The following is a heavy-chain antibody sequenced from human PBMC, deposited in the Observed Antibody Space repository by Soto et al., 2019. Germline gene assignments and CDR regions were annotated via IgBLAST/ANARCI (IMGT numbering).Heavy chain of an antibody. CDR1: GFSLSTSGVG. D-gene: IGHD3-3*01. J-gene: IGHJ5*02. V-gene: IGHV2-5*02. CDR3: AHALEFFGLVPGGWFDP. Sequence: QITLKESGPTLVKPTQTLTLTCTFSGFSLSTSGVGVGWIRQPPGKALEWLALIYWDDDKRYSPSLKSRLTSTKDTSKNQVVLTMTSMDPVDTATYYCAHALEFFGLVPGGWFDPWGQGTLVTVPS. CDR2: IYWDDDK.